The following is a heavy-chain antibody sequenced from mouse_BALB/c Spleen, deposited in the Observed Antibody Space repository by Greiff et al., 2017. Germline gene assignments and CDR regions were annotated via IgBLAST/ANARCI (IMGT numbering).Heavy chain of an antibody. V-gene: IGHV1-4*02. CDR1: GYTFTSYT. D-gene: IGHD2-14*01. Sequence: VQLQQSAAELARPGASVKMSCKASGYTFTSYTMHWVKQRPGQGLEWIGYINPSSGYTEYNQKFKDKTTLTADKSSSTAYMQLSSLTSEDSAVYYCAREYDVAMDDWGQGTSVTVSS. J-gene: IGHJ4*01. CDR3: AREYDVAMDD. CDR2: INPSSGYT.